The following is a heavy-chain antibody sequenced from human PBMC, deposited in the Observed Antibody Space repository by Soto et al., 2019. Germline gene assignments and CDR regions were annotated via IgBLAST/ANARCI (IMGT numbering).Heavy chain of an antibody. CDR3: ARSHIVVSDYYYGMDV. V-gene: IGHV1-46*02. Sequence: ASVKVSCKASGYTFNSYTISWVRQAPGQGLEWMGIINPSSGGTGYAQKFEGRVTMTRDTSTSTVYMELSGLRSEDTAVYYCARSHIVVSDYYYGMDVWGQGTTVTVSS. CDR2: INPSSGGT. D-gene: IGHD2-21*01. CDR1: GYTFNSYT. J-gene: IGHJ6*02.